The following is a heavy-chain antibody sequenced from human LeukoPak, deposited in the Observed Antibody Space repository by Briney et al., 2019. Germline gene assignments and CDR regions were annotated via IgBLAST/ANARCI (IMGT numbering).Heavy chain of an antibody. CDR2: IYHSGST. J-gene: IGHJ5*02. Sequence: SETLSLTCAVSGGSISSGGYSWSWIRQPPGKGLEWIGYIYHSGSTYYNPSLKSRVTISVDTSKNQFSLKLSSVTAADTAVYYCARTTRLGSSSWFDPWGQGTLVTVSS. CDR1: GGSISSGGYS. D-gene: IGHD6-6*01. V-gene: IGHV4-30-2*02. CDR3: ARTTRLGSSSWFDP.